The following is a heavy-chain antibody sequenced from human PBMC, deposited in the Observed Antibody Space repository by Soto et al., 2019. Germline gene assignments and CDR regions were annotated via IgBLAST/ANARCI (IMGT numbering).Heavy chain of an antibody. CDR3: VRNDYNGNSVDY. Sequence: PGEPLRNYWKGSEYSFTSYCIGWVRQMPGKGLELMGIIYPGDSDTRYSPSFQGQVTISAEKSISTAYLQWSSLKTTDTAMYYCVRNDYNGNSVDYWGQGTQVTVSS. CDR1: EYSFTSYC. J-gene: IGHJ4*02. CDR2: IYPGDSDT. V-gene: IGHV5-51*01. D-gene: IGHD4-4*01.